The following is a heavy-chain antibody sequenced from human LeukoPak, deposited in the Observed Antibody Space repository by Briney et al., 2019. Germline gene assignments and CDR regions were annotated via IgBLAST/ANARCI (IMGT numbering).Heavy chain of an antibody. V-gene: IGHV4-34*01. CDR3: ARGGPYCSGGSCSPLHYYYYYMDV. Sequence: SETLSLTCAAYGGSFSGYYWSWIRQPPGKGLEWIGEINHSGSTNYNPSLKSRVTISVDTSKNQFSLKLSSVTAADTAVYYCARGGPYCSGGSCSPLHYYYYYMDVWGKGTTVTVSS. J-gene: IGHJ6*03. D-gene: IGHD2-15*01. CDR2: INHSGST. CDR1: GGSFSGYY.